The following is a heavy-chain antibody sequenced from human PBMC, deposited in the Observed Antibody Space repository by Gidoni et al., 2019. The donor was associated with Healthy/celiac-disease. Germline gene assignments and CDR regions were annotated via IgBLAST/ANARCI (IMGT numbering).Heavy chain of an antibody. CDR3: ARAGRWELLRVRKRYNWFDP. V-gene: IGHV4-34*01. J-gene: IGHJ5*02. Sequence: QVQLQQWGAGLLKPSETLSLTCAVYGVSFIVYYWSWIRQPPGKGLEWIGEINHSGSTNYNPSLKSRVTISVDTSKNQFSLKLSSVTAADTAVYYCARAGRWELLRVRKRYNWFDPWGQGTLVTVSS. D-gene: IGHD1-26*01. CDR1: GVSFIVYY. CDR2: INHSGST.